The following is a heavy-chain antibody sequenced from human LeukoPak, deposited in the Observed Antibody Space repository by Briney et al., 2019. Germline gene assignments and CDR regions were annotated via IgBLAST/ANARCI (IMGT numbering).Heavy chain of an antibody. V-gene: IGHV3-23*01. Sequence: GGSLRLSCAASGFTFSSYAMTWVRQAPGKGLDWVSSIRGSTSSSTYYADSVQGRFTISRDNSKNTLYLQMNSLRVEDTAVYYCAKSLSGWHTDGYDFWGQGTMGTVSS. D-gene: IGHD6-19*01. CDR1: GFTFSSYA. CDR3: AKSLSGWHTDGYDF. CDR2: IRGSTSSST. J-gene: IGHJ3*01.